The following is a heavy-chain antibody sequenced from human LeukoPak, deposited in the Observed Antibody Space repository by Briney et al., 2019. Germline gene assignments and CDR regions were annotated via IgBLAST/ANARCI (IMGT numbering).Heavy chain of an antibody. D-gene: IGHD6-13*01. CDR3: ARHYSSSWFFGY. V-gene: IGHV4-38-2*02. CDR2: IYHSGTT. CDR1: GYSISSDYF. Sequence: SETLSLTCTVSGYSISSDYFWAWIRQPPGTGLEWIGSIYHSGTTYYNPSLKSRVTISVDTSKNQFSLKLTSVTAADTAFSYCARHYSSSWFFGYWGQGTLVTVSS. J-gene: IGHJ4*02.